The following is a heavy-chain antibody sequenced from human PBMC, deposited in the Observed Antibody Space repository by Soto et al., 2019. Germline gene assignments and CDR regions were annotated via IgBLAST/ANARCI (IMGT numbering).Heavy chain of an antibody. CDR2: IYYSGST. D-gene: IGHD2-15*01. CDR3: ARRVAARHLPY. J-gene: IGHJ4*02. V-gene: IGHV4-39*01. CDR1: GGSISSSSYY. Sequence: QLQLQESGPGLVKPSETLSLTCTVSGGSISSSSYYWGWIRQPPGKGLEWIGSIYYSGSTYYNPSLTSRLTLPGHTSTTQFSLKLSSVTAADTAVYSCARRVAARHLPYWGQGTLVTVSS.